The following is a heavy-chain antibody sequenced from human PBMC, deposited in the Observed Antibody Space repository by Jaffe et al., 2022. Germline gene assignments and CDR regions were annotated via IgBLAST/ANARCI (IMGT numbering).Heavy chain of an antibody. J-gene: IGHJ4*02. CDR1: GFSLTASGVS. D-gene: IGHD3-10*01. Sequence: QITLKESGPPLVKPTQTLTLTCTFSGFSLTASGVSVGWIRQPPGKALEWLALIYWDDDKRYSPSLKSRLTITKDTSKNQVVLTVTNVDPVDTATYYCAHSPSYSGSGTYYTFWGQGTLLTVSS. CDR2: IYWDDDK. V-gene: IGHV2-5*02. CDR3: AHSPSYSGSGTYYTF.